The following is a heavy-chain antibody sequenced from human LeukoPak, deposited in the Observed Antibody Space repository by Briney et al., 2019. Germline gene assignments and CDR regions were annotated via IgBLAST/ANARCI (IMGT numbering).Heavy chain of an antibody. D-gene: IGHD4-17*01. V-gene: IGHV3-21*01. CDR1: GFTFSSYT. J-gene: IGHJ3*02. CDR2: ISSSSTYI. CDR3: ASPRTTVTTPGSFDM. Sequence: GGSLRLSCSASGFTFSSYTMIWVRQAPGKGLEWVSSISSSSTYIFYADSVKGRFTISRDNAKNSLYLQMNSLRVEDTAVYYCASPRTTVTTPGSFDMWGQGTMVTVSS.